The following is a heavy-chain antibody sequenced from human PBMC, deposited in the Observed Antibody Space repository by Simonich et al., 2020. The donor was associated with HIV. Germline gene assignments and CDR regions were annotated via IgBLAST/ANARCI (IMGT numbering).Heavy chain of an antibody. Sequence: QVQLVQSGAEVKQPGASVKVSCKASGYTFTHYGISWVRQAPGQGLECMGGIRTYNGNTNYTQKLQGRVTMTTDTSTSTAYMGLRSLRSDDTAVYYCARGNPFYDYWGQGTLVTVSS. V-gene: IGHV1-18*01. D-gene: IGHD3-16*01. J-gene: IGHJ4*02. CDR3: ARGNPFYDY. CDR2: IRTYNGNT. CDR1: GYTFTHYG.